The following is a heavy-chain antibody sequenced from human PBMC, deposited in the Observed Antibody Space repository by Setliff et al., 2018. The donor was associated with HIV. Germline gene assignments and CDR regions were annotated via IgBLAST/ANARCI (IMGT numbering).Heavy chain of an antibody. D-gene: IGHD5-12*01. CDR2: IRYDGSQK. V-gene: IGHV3-30*02. Sequence: SCKASGYTFTGYYMHWVRQAPGKGLEWVAFIRYDGSQKYYVDSVKGRFTIARDNSKNTVYLQMNSLRAEDTAVYYCLVAVEEDVWGKGTTVTVSS. J-gene: IGHJ6*04. CDR3: LVAVEEDV. CDR1: GYTFTGYY.